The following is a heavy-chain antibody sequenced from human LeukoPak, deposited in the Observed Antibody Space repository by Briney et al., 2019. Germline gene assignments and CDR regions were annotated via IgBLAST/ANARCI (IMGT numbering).Heavy chain of an antibody. Sequence: SETLSLTCTVSGGSISTYYWSWIRQPPGKGLEWIGYIYYSGSHNYNPSLKSRVTISVDTSKNQFSLKVTSVTVADTAVYYCARGSGSYFPFDSWGQGTLVTVSS. CDR1: GGSISTYY. D-gene: IGHD6-19*01. V-gene: IGHV4-59*01. CDR2: IYYSGSH. J-gene: IGHJ4*02. CDR3: ARGSGSYFPFDS.